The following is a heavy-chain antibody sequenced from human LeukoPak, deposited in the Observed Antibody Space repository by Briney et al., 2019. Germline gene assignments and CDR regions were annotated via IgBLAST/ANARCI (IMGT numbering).Heavy chain of an antibody. CDR1: GFNFGIYW. V-gene: IGHV3-7*01. CDR2: IKEDGSAK. CDR3: AREYGGDCYSDY. Sequence: GGSLRLSCAASGFNFGIYWMSWVRQAPGKGLEWVAHIKEDGSAKYYVDSVKGRFTISRENAKNSVYLQMNSLRAEDTAVYYCAREYGGDCYSDYWGQGTLVTVSS. D-gene: IGHD2-21*02. J-gene: IGHJ4*02.